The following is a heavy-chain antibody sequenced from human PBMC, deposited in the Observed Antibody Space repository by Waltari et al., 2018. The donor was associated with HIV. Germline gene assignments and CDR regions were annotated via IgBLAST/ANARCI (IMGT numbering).Heavy chain of an antibody. V-gene: IGHV3-30*18. Sequence: QPGRSLRLSCAASGFTFSSYGMHWVRQAPGKGLEWVAVVSYDGSNKYYADSVKGRFTISRDNSKNTLYLQMNSLRAEDTAVYYCAKGAGMYDFWSGYYPDYWGQGTLVTVSS. CDR3: AKGAGMYDFWSGYYPDY. J-gene: IGHJ4*02. D-gene: IGHD3-3*01. CDR2: VSYDGSNK. CDR1: GFTFSSYG.